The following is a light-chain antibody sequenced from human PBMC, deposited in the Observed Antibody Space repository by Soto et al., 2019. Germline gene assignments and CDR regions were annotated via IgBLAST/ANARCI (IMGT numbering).Light chain of an antibody. CDR1: SSDVGGYKY. CDR3: SSYTSSYTYV. V-gene: IGLV2-14*01. CDR2: EVS. Sequence: QSVLTQPASVSGSPGQSITISCTGTSSDVGGYKYVAWYQQHPGKAPKLMIYEVSNRPSGVSNRFSASKSGNTASLTISGLQAEDEADYYWSSYTSSYTYVFGTGTQLTVL. J-gene: IGLJ1*01.